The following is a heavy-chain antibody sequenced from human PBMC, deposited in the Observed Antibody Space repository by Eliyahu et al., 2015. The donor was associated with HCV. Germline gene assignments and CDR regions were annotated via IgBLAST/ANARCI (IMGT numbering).Heavy chain of an antibody. CDR2: INSDGTT. Sequence: EVKLEESGGGXVRPGGSLXLSXAGXGFPVWSNHMNWVRQAPGKGPEGVAVINSDGTTDHAVSVKGRFTIARDTSQNMVYLQMNSLRAEDTAVYYCVRAYDFWSGYFYAWGQGTLVTVSS. V-gene: IGHV3-66*01. J-gene: IGHJ5*02. D-gene: IGHD3-3*01. CDR3: VRAYDFWSGYFYA. CDR1: GFPVWSNH.